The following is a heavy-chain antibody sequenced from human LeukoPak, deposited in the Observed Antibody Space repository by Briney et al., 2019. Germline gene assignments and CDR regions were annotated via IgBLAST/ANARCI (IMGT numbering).Heavy chain of an antibody. CDR2: ISGSGGST. J-gene: IGHJ4*02. CDR1: GFTFSSYG. Sequence: GGSLRLSCAASGFTFSSYGMSWVRQAPGKGLEWVSAISGSGGSTYYADSVKGRFTISRDNSKNTLYLQMNSLRAEDMALYYCAKDKGSGWRTTYFDYWGQGTLVTVSS. V-gene: IGHV3-23*01. CDR3: AKDKGSGWRTTYFDY. D-gene: IGHD6-19*01.